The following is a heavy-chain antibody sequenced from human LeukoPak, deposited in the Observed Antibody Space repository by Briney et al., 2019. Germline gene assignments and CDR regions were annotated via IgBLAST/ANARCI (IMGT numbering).Heavy chain of an antibody. Sequence: SQTLSLTCTASGGSISSGGYYWSWIRQHPGKGLEWIGYIYYSGSTYYNPSLKSRVTISVDTSKNQFSLKLSSVTAADTAVYYCAARFGGEEVAFDIWGQGTMVTVSS. J-gene: IGHJ3*02. CDR2: IYYSGST. D-gene: IGHD2-21*01. CDR3: AARFGGEEVAFDI. CDR1: GGSISSGGYY. V-gene: IGHV4-31*03.